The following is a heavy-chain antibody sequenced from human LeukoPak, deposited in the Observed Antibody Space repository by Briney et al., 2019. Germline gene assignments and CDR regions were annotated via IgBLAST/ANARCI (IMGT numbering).Heavy chain of an antibody. CDR3: AKDWHNGDDPLFDY. CDR2: ITREGSAA. D-gene: IGHD2-8*01. J-gene: IGHJ4*02. Sequence: GGSLRLSCVVSGFTFSSHSMSWVRQAPGKGLKWVADITREGSAAYYVDSVKGRFSISRDNAKNSLYLQMNSLRAEDTAVYYCAKDWHNGDDPLFDYWGQGTVVTVSS. V-gene: IGHV3-7*05. CDR1: GFTFSSHS.